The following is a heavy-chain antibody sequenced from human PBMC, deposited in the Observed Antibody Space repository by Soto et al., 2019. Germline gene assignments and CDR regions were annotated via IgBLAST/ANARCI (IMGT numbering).Heavy chain of an antibody. D-gene: IGHD3-10*01. CDR2: INVYNGNT. CDR3: ARGVGSGSYYNQYNWFDP. V-gene: IGHV1-18*01. Sequence: QVQLVQSGGEVKKPGASVKVSCKASGYTLTNYGISWVRQAPGQGLEWMGWINVYNGNTKYAQKVQGRVTMTTDTSTSTAYMELRSLRSDDTAVYYCARGVGSGSYYNQYNWFDPWGQGTLVTVSS. J-gene: IGHJ5*02. CDR1: GYTLTNYG.